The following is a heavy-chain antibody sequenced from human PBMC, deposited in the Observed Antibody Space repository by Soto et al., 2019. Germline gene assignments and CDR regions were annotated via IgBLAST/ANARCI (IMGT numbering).Heavy chain of an antibody. Sequence: SETHSLTCTVSGGNIGSYYWSWIRQPPGKGLEWIGYIYYSGSTNYNPSLKSRVTISVDTSKNQFSLKLSSVTAADTAVYYCARDYYGSGSYYTHYYYYGMDVWGQGTTVTVSS. V-gene: IGHV4-59*01. J-gene: IGHJ6*02. CDR3: ARDYYGSGSYYTHYYYYGMDV. CDR1: GGNIGSYY. D-gene: IGHD3-10*01. CDR2: IYYSGST.